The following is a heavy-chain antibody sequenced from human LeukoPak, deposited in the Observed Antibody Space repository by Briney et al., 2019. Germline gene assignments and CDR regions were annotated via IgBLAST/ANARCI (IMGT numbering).Heavy chain of an antibody. D-gene: IGHD2-2*02. J-gene: IGHJ6*03. CDR3: AREGNPAAIRYYYYYMDV. CDR1: GSTFSSYS. V-gene: IGHV3-21*01. CDR2: ISSSSSYI. Sequence: PGGSLRLSCAASGSTFSSYSMNWVRQAPGKGLEWVSSISSSSSYIYYADSVKGRFTISRDNAKNSLYLQMNSLRAEDTAVYYCAREGNPAAIRYYYYYMDVWGKGTTVTVSS.